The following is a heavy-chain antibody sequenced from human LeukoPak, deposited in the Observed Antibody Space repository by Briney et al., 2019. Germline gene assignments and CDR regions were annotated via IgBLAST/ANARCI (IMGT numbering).Heavy chain of an antibody. CDR3: ARDGAAAGAFDY. J-gene: IGHJ4*02. CDR2: ISSSGNTI. V-gene: IGHV3-48*03. D-gene: IGHD6-13*01. CDR1: GFTFSDYE. Sequence: GGSLRLPCAASGFTFSDYEMNWVRQAPGKGLEWVSYISSSGNTIYYADSVKGRFTISRDNAKNSLYLQMNSLRAEDTAIYYCARDGAAAGAFDYWGQGTLVTVSS.